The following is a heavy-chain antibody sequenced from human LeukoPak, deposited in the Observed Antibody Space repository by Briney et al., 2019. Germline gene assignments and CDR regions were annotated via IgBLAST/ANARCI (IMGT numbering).Heavy chain of an antibody. D-gene: IGHD4-17*01. CDR1: GFTFSSYA. CDR2: VTGSGGST. J-gene: IGHJ4*02. V-gene: IGHV3-23*01. Sequence: PGGSLRLSCAASGFTFSSYAINWVRQAPGKGLEWVSTVTGSGGSTYYADSVKGRFTISRDNSKNTLYLQMNSLRAEDTAVYYCARATKATVTSSSMGYWGQGTLVTVSS. CDR3: ARATKATVTSSSMGY.